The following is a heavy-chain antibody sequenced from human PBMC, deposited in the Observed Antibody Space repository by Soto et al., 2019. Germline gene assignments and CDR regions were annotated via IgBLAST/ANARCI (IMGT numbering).Heavy chain of an antibody. D-gene: IGHD3-22*01. CDR2: ISSSSTSI. V-gene: IGHV3-48*02. Sequence: PGGSLRLSCAASGFIFSAYSMNWVRQAPGKGLEWVSHISSSSTSIYYADSVKGRFTISRDNVKNSLYLQMNSLRDEDTAVYYCARDLGEYYYHSSGYYYFDSWGQGTLVTVSP. CDR1: GFIFSAYS. J-gene: IGHJ4*02. CDR3: ARDLGEYYYHSSGYYYFDS.